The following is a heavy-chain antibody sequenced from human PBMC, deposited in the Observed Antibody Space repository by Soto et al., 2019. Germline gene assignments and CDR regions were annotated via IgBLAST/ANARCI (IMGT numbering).Heavy chain of an antibody. CDR3: ATVTQYYYYIDV. D-gene: IGHD1-20*01. Sequence: EVQLVESGGGLVQPGGSLRLSCAASGFIFSDQYMDWVRQAPGKGLEWVGRTRNKANRYTTEYAASVKGRFTISRDDSMNSLHLQMNSLKTEDTAVYYCATVTQYYYYIDVWGKGTTVTVSS. J-gene: IGHJ6*03. CDR2: TRNKANRYTT. CDR1: GFIFSDQY. V-gene: IGHV3-72*01.